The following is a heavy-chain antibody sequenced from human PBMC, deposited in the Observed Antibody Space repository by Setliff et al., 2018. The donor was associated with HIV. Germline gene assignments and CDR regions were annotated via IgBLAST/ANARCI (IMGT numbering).Heavy chain of an antibody. Sequence: QAGGSLRLSCVASGFTLSSHEMSWVRQAPGKGLEWVSYISNSGTTIYYADSVKGRFTISRDNGKNSLYLQMTSLRADDTALYYCAREGQATDSFDMWGQGTMVTVSS. CDR2: ISNSGTTI. CDR3: AREGQATDSFDM. J-gene: IGHJ3*02. CDR1: GFTLSSHE. D-gene: IGHD5-12*01. V-gene: IGHV3-48*03.